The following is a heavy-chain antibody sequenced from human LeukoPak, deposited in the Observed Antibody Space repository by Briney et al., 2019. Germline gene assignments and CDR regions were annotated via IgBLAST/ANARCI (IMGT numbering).Heavy chain of an antibody. V-gene: IGHV3-74*01. CDR1: GFTFDDYA. CDR2: INSDGSST. Sequence: PGGSLRLSCAASGFTFDDYAMHWVRQAPGKGLVWVSRINSDGSSTSYADSVKGRFTISRDNAKNTLYLQMNSLRAEDTAVYYCARDQWVVNMIVPRPPDYDAFDIWGQGTMVTVSS. J-gene: IGHJ3*02. CDR3: ARDQWVVNMIVPRPPDYDAFDI. D-gene: IGHD3-22*01.